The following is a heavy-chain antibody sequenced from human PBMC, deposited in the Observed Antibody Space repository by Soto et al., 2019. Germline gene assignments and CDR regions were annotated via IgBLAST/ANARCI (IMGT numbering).Heavy chain of an antibody. CDR2: IYYSGST. V-gene: IGHV4-31*03. CDR1: GGSISSGGYY. D-gene: IGHD6-13*01. J-gene: IGHJ6*02. Sequence: SETLSLTCTVSGGSISSGGYYWSWIRQHPGKGLEWIGYIYYSGSTYYNPSLKSRVTISVDTSKNRFSLKLSSVTAADTAVYYCARDSRVAAADIGMDVWGQGTTVTVSS. CDR3: ARDSRVAAADIGMDV.